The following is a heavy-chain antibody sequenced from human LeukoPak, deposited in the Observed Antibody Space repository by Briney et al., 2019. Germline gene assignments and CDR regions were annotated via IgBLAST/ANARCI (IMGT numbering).Heavy chain of an antibody. Sequence: SETLSLTCTVSGGSISSGDYYWSWIRQPPGKGLEWIGYIYYSGSTYYNPSLKSRVTISVDTSKNQFSLKLSSVTAADTAVYYCARARKPEYFQHWGQGTLVTVFS. J-gene: IGHJ1*01. CDR3: ARARKPEYFQH. V-gene: IGHV4-30-4*08. CDR2: IYYSGST. CDR1: GGSISSGDYY.